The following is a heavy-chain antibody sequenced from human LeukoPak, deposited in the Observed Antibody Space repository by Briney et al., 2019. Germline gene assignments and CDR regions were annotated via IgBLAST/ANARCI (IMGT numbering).Heavy chain of an antibody. J-gene: IGHJ5*02. CDR3: AKGGSGYYYGWFDP. D-gene: IGHD3-22*01. CDR2: ISYDGSNK. CDR1: GFTFSSYG. Sequence: GRSLRLSCAASGFTFSSYGMRWVRQAPGKGLEWVAVISYDGSNKYYADSVKGRFTISRDNSKNTLYLQMNSLRAEDTAVYYCAKGGSGYYYGWFDPWGQGTLVTVSS. V-gene: IGHV3-30*18.